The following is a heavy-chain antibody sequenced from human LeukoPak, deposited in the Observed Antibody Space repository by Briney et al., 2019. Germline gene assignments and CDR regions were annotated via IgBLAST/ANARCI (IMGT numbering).Heavy chain of an antibody. CDR3: ARYDSSGYSIEY. D-gene: IGHD3-22*01. CDR2: TYFSGNI. J-gene: IGHJ4*02. V-gene: IGHV4-59*11. Sequence: SETLSLTCTVSGGAISSHYWSWIRQPPGKGLEWIGYTYFSGNINYNPSLKSRVIISVDTSKTHFSLKLSSVTAADTAVYYCARYDSSGYSIEYWGQGTQVTVAS. CDR1: GGAISSHY.